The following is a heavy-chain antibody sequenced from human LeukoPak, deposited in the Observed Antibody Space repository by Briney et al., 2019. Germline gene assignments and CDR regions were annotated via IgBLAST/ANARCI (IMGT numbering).Heavy chain of an antibody. CDR2: ISSSGSTI. J-gene: IGHJ4*02. CDR1: GFTFSDYY. Sequence: GGSLRLSCAASGFTFSDYYMSWIRQAPGKGLEWVSYISSSGSTIYYTDSVKGRFTISRDNAKNSLYLQMNSLRAEDTAVYYCARDNPYGSGSSLDYWGQGTLVTVSS. D-gene: IGHD3-10*01. CDR3: ARDNPYGSGSSLDY. V-gene: IGHV3-11*01.